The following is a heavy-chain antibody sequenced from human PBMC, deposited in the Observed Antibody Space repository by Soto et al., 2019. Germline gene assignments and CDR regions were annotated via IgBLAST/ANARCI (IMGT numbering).Heavy chain of an antibody. CDR3: ARSGPYSSSWYDY. V-gene: IGHV1-69*13. CDR2: IIPIFGTA. J-gene: IGHJ4*02. D-gene: IGHD6-13*01. Sequence: SVKVSCKASGGTFSSYAISWVRQAPGQGLEWMGGIIPIFGTANYAQKFQGRVTITADESTSTAYMELSSLRSEDTAVYYCARSGPYSSSWYDYWGQGTLVTVSS. CDR1: GGTFSSYA.